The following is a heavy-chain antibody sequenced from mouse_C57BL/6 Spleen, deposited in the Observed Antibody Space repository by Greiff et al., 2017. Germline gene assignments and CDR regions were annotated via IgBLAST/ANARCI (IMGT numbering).Heavy chain of an antibody. CDR1: GYTFTSYW. CDR2: IDPNSGGT. Sequence: VQLQQPGAELVKPGASVKLSCKASGYTFTSYWMHWVKQRPGRGLEWIGRIDPNSGGTKYNEKFKSKATLTVDKPSSTAYMLLSSLTSEDSAVYYCARGYGSSLYYAMDYWGQGTSVTVSS. V-gene: IGHV1-72*01. D-gene: IGHD1-1*01. CDR3: ARGYGSSLYYAMDY. J-gene: IGHJ4*01.